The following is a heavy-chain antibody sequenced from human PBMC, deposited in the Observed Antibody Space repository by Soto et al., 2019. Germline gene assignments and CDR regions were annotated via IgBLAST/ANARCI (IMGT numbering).Heavy chain of an antibody. CDR1: GASIGSGNYY. CDR3: ARSLDIVAADAFDL. J-gene: IGHJ3*01. Sequence: QVQLQESGPGLVKPSQTLSLTCTVSGASIGSGNYYWSWIRQPPGMGLEWIGYISYSGNTYYNPSLESRVAFSVDTSKNQFSLSLTSVTAADTAVYYCARSLDIVAADAFDLWGQGTVITVSS. V-gene: IGHV4-30-4*01. D-gene: IGHD5-12*01. CDR2: ISYSGNT.